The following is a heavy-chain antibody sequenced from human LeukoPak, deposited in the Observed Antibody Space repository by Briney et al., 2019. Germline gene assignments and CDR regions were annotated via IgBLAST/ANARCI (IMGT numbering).Heavy chain of an antibody. J-gene: IGHJ4*02. CDR1: GFTFNNYA. V-gene: IGHV3-23*01. CDR3: AKVPAPGYSSSSGY. D-gene: IGHD6-13*01. CDR2: ISGSGGST. Sequence: GGSLRLSCAASGFTFNNYAMSWVRQAPGKGLEWVSGISGSGGSTHYADSVKGRFTISRDNSKNTLYLQMNSLRAEDTAVYYCAKVPAPGYSSSSGYWGQGTLGTVSS.